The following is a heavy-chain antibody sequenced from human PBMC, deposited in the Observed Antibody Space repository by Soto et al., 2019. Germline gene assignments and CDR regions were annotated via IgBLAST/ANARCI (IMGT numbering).Heavy chain of an antibody. D-gene: IGHD3-22*01. V-gene: IGHV3-23*01. CDR2: ITGSGGGT. Sequence: EVQLLESGGALVQPGGSLRLSCAASTFTFSSFAMTWVRQAPGKGLEWVSSITGSGGGTYYADSVKGRFTISRDNSKHTLYLQMNSLRAGDTAVYYCAKERGYYYDSSGFSNYFDYWGQGTLVTVSS. J-gene: IGHJ4*02. CDR3: AKERGYYYDSSGFSNYFDY. CDR1: TFTFSSFA.